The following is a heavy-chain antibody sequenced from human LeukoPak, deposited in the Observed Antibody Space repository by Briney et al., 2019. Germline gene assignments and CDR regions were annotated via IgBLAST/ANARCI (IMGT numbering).Heavy chain of an antibody. Sequence: GGSLRLSCAASGFTFSNYAMSWVRQAPGKGLEWVSTISGSGGSAYYADSVKGRFTISRDNSKNTLYLQMNSLRAEDTAVYYCAMAAAGANYYFDYWGQGTLVTVSS. J-gene: IGHJ4*02. D-gene: IGHD6-13*01. CDR2: ISGSGGSA. V-gene: IGHV3-23*01. CDR3: AMAAAGANYYFDY. CDR1: GFTFSNYA.